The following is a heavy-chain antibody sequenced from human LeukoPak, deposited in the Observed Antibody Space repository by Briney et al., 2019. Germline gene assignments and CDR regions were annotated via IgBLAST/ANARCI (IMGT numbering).Heavy chain of an antibody. CDR1: GGTFSSYA. V-gene: IGHV1-69*05. Sequence: ASVKVSCKASGGTFSSYAISWVRQAPGQGLEWMGRIIPILGTANYAQKFQGRVTITRNTSISTAYMELSSLRSEDTAVYYCARCRFGSTSCYKAFWFDPWGQGTLVTVSS. CDR3: ARCRFGSTSCYKAFWFDP. CDR2: IIPILGTA. J-gene: IGHJ5*02. D-gene: IGHD2-2*02.